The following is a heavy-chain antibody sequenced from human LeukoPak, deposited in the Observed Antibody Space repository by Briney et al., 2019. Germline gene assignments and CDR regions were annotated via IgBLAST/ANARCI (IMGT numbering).Heavy chain of an antibody. V-gene: IGHV3-48*03. CDR3: ARDVAVAATPGYYYYYGMDV. J-gene: IGHJ6*02. Sequence: PGGSLRLSCAASGFTFSSYEMNWVRQAPGKGLEWVSYISSSGSTIYYADSVKGRFTISRDNAKNSLFLQMNSLRAEDTAVYYCARDVAVAATPGYYYYYGMDVWGQGTTVTVSS. CDR2: ISSSGSTI. CDR1: GFTFSSYE. D-gene: IGHD2-15*01.